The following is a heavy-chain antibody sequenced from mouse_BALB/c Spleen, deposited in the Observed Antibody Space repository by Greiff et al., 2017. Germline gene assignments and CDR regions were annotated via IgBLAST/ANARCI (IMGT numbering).Heavy chain of an antibody. CDR2: IYPGNVNT. CDR1: GYTFTSYY. D-gene: IGHD2-10*02. V-gene: IGHV1S56*01. J-gene: IGHJ4*01. CDR3: ARMGKYGNYGDYAMDY. Sequence: QVQLQQSGPELVKPGASVRISCKASGYTFTSYYIHWVKQRPGQGLEWIGWIYPGNVNTKYNEKFKGKATLTADKSSSTAYMQLSSLTSEDSAVYFCARMGKYGNYGDYAMDYWGQGTSVTVSS.